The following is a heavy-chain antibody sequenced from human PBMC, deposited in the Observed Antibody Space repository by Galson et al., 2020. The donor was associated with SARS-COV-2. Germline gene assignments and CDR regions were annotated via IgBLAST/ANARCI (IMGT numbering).Heavy chain of an antibody. CDR2: INPNSGGT. CDR3: ARVWGDYCSGGSCYDFDY. J-gene: IGHJ4*02. CDR1: GYTFTGYY. D-gene: IGHD2-15*01. V-gene: IGHV1-2*02. Sequence: ASVKVSCKASGYTFTGYYMHWVRQAPGQGLEWMGWINPNSGGTNYAQKFQGRVTMTRDTSISTAYMELSRLRSDDTAVYYCARVWGDYCSGGSCYDFDYWGQGTLVTVSS.